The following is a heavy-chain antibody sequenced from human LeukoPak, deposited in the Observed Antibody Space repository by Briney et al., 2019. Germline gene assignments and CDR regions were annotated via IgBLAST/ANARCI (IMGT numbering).Heavy chain of an antibody. CDR1: GFTFSSYG. Sequence: PGGSLRLSCAASGFTFSSYGMNWVRQAPGKGLEWVSYISSSGSTIYYADSVKGRFTISRDNAKNSLYLQMNSLRAEDTAVYYCAREGAGYYGSGSYYFFDYWGQGTLVTVSS. J-gene: IGHJ4*02. V-gene: IGHV3-48*03. CDR2: ISSSGSTI. D-gene: IGHD3-10*01. CDR3: AREGAGYYGSGSYYFFDY.